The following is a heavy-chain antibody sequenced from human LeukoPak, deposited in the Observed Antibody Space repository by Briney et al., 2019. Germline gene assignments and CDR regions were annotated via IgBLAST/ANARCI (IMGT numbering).Heavy chain of an antibody. Sequence: SETLSLTCTVSGGSISSGSYYWSWIRQPAGKGLEWIGRIYTSGSTNYNPSLKSRVTMSVDTSKNQFSLKLSSVTAADTAVYYCARDLGRNCSGGSCYTIDYWGQGTLVTVSS. J-gene: IGHJ4*02. CDR3: ARDLGRNCSGGSCYTIDY. CDR2: IYTSGST. V-gene: IGHV4-61*02. CDR1: GGSISSGSYY. D-gene: IGHD2-15*01.